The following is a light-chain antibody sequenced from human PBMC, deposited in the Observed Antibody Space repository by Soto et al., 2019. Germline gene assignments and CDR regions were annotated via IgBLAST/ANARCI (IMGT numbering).Light chain of an antibody. V-gene: IGKV2-30*01. CDR1: QSLLYSDGKTY. CDR2: NVS. CDR3: MQSAHWPWT. J-gene: IGKJ1*01. Sequence: DVVVTQSPLSLAVTLGQPASISCRSSQSLLYSDGKTYLSWFQQRPGQSPRRLIYNVSRRDSGVPGRFSGSDSGTDFTLKIDRVEAEDVGVYYFMQSAHWPWTFGQGTRVEIK.